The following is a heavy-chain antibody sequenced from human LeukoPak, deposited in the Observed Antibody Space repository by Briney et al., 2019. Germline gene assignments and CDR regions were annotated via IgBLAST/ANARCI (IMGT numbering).Heavy chain of an antibody. CDR1: GGSISSYY. CDR2: MYYSGST. CDR3: ARSNFSSSWDL. V-gene: IGHV4-59*08. D-gene: IGHD6-13*01. J-gene: IGHJ4*02. Sequence: SETLSLTCTVSGGSISSYYWSWIRQPPGKGLEWIGYMYYSGSTYYNPSLKSRATISVDTSKNQFSLKLGSMTAADTAVYYCARSNFSSSWDLWGQGTLVTVSS.